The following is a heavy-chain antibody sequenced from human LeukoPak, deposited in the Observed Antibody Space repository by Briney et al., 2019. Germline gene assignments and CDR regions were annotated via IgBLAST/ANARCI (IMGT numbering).Heavy chain of an antibody. CDR1: GGSISSSSYY. Sequence: SETLSLTCTVSGGSISSSSYYWGWVRQPPGKGLEWIGNNSPSLKSRVTISLDTSRNQFSLKLNSVTAADTAVYYCAKSNGYGLVDIWGQGTMVTVSS. V-gene: IGHV4-39*07. CDR3: AKSNGYGLVDI. D-gene: IGHD3-10*01. J-gene: IGHJ3*02.